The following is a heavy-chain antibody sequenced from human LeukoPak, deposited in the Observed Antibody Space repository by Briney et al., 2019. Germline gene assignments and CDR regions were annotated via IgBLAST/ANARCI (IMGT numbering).Heavy chain of an antibody. Sequence: GGSLRLSRTASGFTFSNYAMTWVRQAPGKGLEWISSMSSGSRYIYYADSVRGRFTISRDNTKNSLYLVMNNLRAEDTAIYFCARDRPTGASRVFVVEWGQGTPVTVS. V-gene: IGHV3-21*06. J-gene: IGHJ4*02. CDR2: MSSGSRYI. CDR1: GFTFSNYA. D-gene: IGHD3-3*01. CDR3: ARDRPTGASRVFVVE.